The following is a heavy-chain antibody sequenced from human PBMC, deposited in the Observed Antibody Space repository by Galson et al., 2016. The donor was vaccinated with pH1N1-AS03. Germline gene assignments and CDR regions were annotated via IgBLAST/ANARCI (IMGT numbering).Heavy chain of an antibody. V-gene: IGHV3-7*01. D-gene: IGHD2-2*01. J-gene: IGHJ6*03. CDR2: IKEDGSEK. CDR3: AGGWPLVVPGTIVRYYYYMDV. Sequence: SLRLSCAASGFIFSSDWMHWVRQVPGKGLEWVANIKEDGSEKDHVDSVKGRFTISRDNAKYSLYLHMNSLRAEDTAVYYCAGGWPLVVPGTIVRYYYYMDVWGKGTTVTVSS. CDR1: GFIFSSDW.